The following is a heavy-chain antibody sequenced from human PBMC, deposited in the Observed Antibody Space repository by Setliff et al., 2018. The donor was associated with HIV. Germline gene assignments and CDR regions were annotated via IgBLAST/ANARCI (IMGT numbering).Heavy chain of an antibody. D-gene: IGHD3-9*01. Sequence: PGGSLRLSWETSGFIFTNAWMSWVRQSPRKGLEWLARIKSKSDGGTTSYAAPVKDRFTVSRDDSRNTLYLQMNSMKSDDTATYYCVGHYYDPLTGYYVWFFDVWGRGTLVTVSS. CDR2: IKSKSDGGTT. J-gene: IGHJ2*01. CDR1: GFIFTNAW. V-gene: IGHV3-15*05. CDR3: VGHYYDPLTGYYVWFFDV.